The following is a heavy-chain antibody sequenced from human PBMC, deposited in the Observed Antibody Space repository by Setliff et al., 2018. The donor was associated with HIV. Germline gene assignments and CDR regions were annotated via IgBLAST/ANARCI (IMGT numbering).Heavy chain of an antibody. CDR1: GYTFTDYY. Sequence: ASVKVSCKASGYTFTDYYMHWVQQDPGKGLEWMGRVDPEDGETIYAEKFQGRVTITADTSTDTAYMELNSLRSEGKALYYCARDGGPGSAWGDYPYYYTMDVWGKGTTVTVAS. CDR2: VDPEDGET. CDR3: ARDGGPGSAWGDYPYYYTMDV. V-gene: IGHV1-69-2*01. D-gene: IGHD6-19*01. J-gene: IGHJ6*03.